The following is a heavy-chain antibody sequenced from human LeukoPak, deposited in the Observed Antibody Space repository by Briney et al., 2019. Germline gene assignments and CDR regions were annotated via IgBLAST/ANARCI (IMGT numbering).Heavy chain of an antibody. D-gene: IGHD3-10*02. CDR3: ARVFVGENFDY. CDR2: ISYTSSNK. V-gene: IGHV3-48*03. Sequence: GGSLRLSCAASGFTFSSYEMNWGRQAPGKGLEWLSYISYTSSNKYSADSVKGRFTTTRDNARNSLYLQMSSLRVEDTGVYFCARVFVGENFDYWGQGTLVTVSS. CDR1: GFTFSSYE. J-gene: IGHJ4*02.